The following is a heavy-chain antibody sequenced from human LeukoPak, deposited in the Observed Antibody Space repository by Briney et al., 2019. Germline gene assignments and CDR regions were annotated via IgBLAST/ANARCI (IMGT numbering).Heavy chain of an antibody. J-gene: IGHJ4*02. V-gene: IGHV3-53*01. CDR3: ARATLDN. Sequence: GGSPRLSCAASGFSVSSNYISWVRQAPGRGLEWVSVIYSGGSTKYADSVKARFTISRDNSKNTVYLQMNSLRAEDTAVYYCARATLDNWGQGTLVTVSS. CDR2: IYSGGST. CDR1: GFSVSSNY.